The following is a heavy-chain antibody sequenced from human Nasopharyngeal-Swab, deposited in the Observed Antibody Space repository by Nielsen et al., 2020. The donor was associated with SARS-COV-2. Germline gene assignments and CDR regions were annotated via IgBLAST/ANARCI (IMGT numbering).Heavy chain of an antibody. V-gene: IGHV1-8*02. CDR1: GYTFTGYY. D-gene: IGHD3-22*01. J-gene: IGHJ5*02. CDR3: ARGRRGRDSSGCNP. CDR2: MNPNSGNT. Sequence: ASVKVSCKASGYTFTGYYMHWVRQAPGQGLEWMGWMNPNSGNTGYAQSFQGRVTMTRNTSNSTAYMELSSLRSDDTAVYYCARGRRGRDSSGCNPWGQGTLVTVSS.